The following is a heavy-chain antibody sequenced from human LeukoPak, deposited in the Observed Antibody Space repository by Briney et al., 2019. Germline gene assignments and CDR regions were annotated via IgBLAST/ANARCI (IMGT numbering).Heavy chain of an antibody. CDR1: GFTVSSND. Sequence: GGSLRLSCAASGFTVSSNDTSWVRQAPGRGLEWVSLIYNGGSTYYADSVKGRFTISRDNSKNTLYLQMNSLRAEDTAVYYCARGFPYGMDVWGQGTTVTVSS. D-gene: IGHD3-10*01. CDR2: IYNGGST. V-gene: IGHV3-66*01. CDR3: ARGFPYGMDV. J-gene: IGHJ6*02.